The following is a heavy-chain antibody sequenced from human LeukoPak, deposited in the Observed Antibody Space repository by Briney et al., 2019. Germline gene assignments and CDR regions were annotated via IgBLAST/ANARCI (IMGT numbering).Heavy chain of an antibody. CDR3: AKDRRWLQSPLDY. J-gene: IGHJ4*02. CDR1: GFTFSSYG. Sequence: GGSLRLSCAASGFTFSSYGMHWVRQAPGKGLEWVAVIWYDGSNKYYADSVKGRFTISRDNSKNTLYLQMNSPRAEDTAVYYCAKDRRWLQSPLDYWGQGTLVTVSS. CDR2: IWYDGSNK. V-gene: IGHV3-33*06. D-gene: IGHD5-24*01.